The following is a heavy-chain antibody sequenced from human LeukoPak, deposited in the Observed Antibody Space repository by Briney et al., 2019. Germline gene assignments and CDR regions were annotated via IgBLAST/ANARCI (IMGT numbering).Heavy chain of an antibody. CDR1: GFTFDDYA. J-gene: IGHJ4*02. D-gene: IGHD1-14*01. Sequence: GGSLRLSCAASGFTFDDYAMHWARQAPGKGLEWVSGISWNSGSIGYADSVKGRFTISRDNAKNSLYLQMNSLRAEDTALYYCAKDWGPTSRYIDYWGQGTLVTVSS. V-gene: IGHV3-9*01. CDR2: ISWNSGSI. CDR3: AKDWGPTSRYIDY.